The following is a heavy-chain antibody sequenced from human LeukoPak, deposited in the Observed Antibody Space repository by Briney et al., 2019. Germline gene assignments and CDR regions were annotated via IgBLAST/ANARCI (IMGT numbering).Heavy chain of an antibody. J-gene: IGHJ4*02. CDR2: IIPIFGTA. Sequence: ASVKVSCKASGGTFSSYAISWVRQAPGQGLEWMGGIIPIFGTANYAQKFQGRVTITADKSTSTAYMELSSLRSEDTAVYYCAMLRRGEQESVPVGIDYWGQGTLVTVSS. CDR1: GGTFSSYA. V-gene: IGHV1-69*06. CDR3: AMLRRGEQESVPVGIDY. D-gene: IGHD3-10*01.